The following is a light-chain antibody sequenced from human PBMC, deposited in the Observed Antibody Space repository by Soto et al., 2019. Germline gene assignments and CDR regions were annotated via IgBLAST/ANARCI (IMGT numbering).Light chain of an antibody. Sequence: SVPAQPRSVSGSPGQSVTNSCTGNSSDVGGYNYVSWYQQHPGKAPKLMIYDVSTRPSGVPDRFSGSKSGNTASRTISGLQAEDEPDYYCCSYAGSYTYVFGTGTKVTV. J-gene: IGLJ1*01. CDR3: CSYAGSYTYV. CDR1: SSDVGGYNY. V-gene: IGLV2-11*01. CDR2: DVS.